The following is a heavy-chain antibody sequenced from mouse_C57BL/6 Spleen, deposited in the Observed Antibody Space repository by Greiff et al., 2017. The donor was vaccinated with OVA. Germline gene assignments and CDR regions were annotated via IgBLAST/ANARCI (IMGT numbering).Heavy chain of an antibody. CDR1: GFTFSSYA. J-gene: IGHJ2*01. D-gene: IGHD4-1*01. V-gene: IGHV5-4*03. CDR3: ARVTGFFDY. Sequence: EVKLVESGGGLVKPGGSLKLSCAASGFTFSSYAMSWVRQTPEKRLEWVATISDGGSYTYYPDNVKGRFTISRDNDKNNLYLQMSHLKSEDTAMYYSARVTGFFDYWGQGTTLTVSS. CDR2: ISDGGSYT.